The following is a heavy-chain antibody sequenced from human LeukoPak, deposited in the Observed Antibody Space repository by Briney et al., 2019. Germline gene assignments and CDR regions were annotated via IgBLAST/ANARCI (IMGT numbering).Heavy chain of an antibody. J-gene: IGHJ3*02. V-gene: IGHV4-61*08. CDR1: GGSISSGGYY. CDR3: AWWAGTTDALDI. CDR2: IYYSGST. D-gene: IGHD1-1*01. Sequence: PSQTLSLTCTVSGGSISSGGYYWSWIRQPPGKGLEWIGYIYYSGSTNYNPSLKSRVTISVDTSKNQFSLKLSSVTAADTAVYYCAWWAGTTDALDIWGQGTMVTVSS.